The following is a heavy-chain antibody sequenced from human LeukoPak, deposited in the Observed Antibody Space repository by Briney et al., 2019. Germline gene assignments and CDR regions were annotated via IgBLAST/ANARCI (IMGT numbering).Heavy chain of an antibody. CDR1: GFTFSDNY. Sequence: AGSLILSCAASGFTFSDNYMSWVRQAPGKGLEWVSVIYIGGSTHYTDSVKGRFTISRDNSKNTLYLQMNSLRAEDTAVYYCVRDKRIPGRGEAWGQGTLVTVSS. CDR3: VRDKRIPGRGEA. D-gene: IGHD2-2*01. CDR2: IYIGGST. V-gene: IGHV3-53*01. J-gene: IGHJ4*02.